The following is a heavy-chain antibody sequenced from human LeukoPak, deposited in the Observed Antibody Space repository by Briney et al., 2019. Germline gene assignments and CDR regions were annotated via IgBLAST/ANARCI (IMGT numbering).Heavy chain of an antibody. V-gene: IGHV3-30*02. CDR2: IRYDGSNK. CDR1: GFTFSSYG. D-gene: IGHD1-1*01. J-gene: IGHJ4*02. CDR3: AKFAGTTPPGDY. Sequence: GGSLRLSCAASGFTFSSYGMHWVRQAPGKGLEWVAFIRYDGSNKYYADSVKGRFTISRDNSKNTLYLQTNSLRAEDTAVYYCAKFAGTTPPGDYWGQGTLVTVSS.